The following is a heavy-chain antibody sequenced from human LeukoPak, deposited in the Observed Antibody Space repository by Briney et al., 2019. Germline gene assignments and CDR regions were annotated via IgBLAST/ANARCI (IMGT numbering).Heavy chain of an antibody. D-gene: IGHD5-18*01. CDR3: ANADTAMVPLDY. CDR2: ISYDGSNK. J-gene: IGHJ4*02. V-gene: IGHV3-30*18. CDR1: GFTFRNYG. Sequence: GRSLRLSCAASGFTFRNYGMHWVRQAPGKGLEWVAVISYDGSNKYYADSVKGRFTISRDNSKNTLYLQMNSLRAEDTAVYYCANADTAMVPLDYWGQGTLVTVSS.